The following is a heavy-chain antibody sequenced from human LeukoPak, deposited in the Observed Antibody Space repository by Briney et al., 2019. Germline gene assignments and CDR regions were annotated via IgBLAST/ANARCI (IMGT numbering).Heavy chain of an antibody. J-gene: IGHJ6*02. CDR2: IIPIFGTA. CDR1: GGTFSSYA. Sequence: ASVKVSCKASGGTFSSYAISWVRQAPGQGLEWMGGIIPIFGTANYAQKFQGRVTITADESTSTAYMELSSLRSEDTAVYYCARAGHQPEYSSSSGSYYYYGMDVWGQGTTVTVSS. CDR3: ARAGHQPEYSSSSGSYYYYGMDV. V-gene: IGHV1-69*13. D-gene: IGHD6-6*01.